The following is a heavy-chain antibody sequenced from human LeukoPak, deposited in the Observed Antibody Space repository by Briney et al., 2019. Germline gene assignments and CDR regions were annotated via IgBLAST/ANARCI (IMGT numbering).Heavy chain of an antibody. CDR1: GGSISSYY. Sequence: PSETLSLTCTVSGGSISSYYWSWIRQPPGKGLEWIGYIYYSGSTNYNPSLKSRVTISVDTSKNQFSLKLSSVTAADTAVYYCARIIIRYSNWGYFDYWGQGTLVTVSS. J-gene: IGHJ4*02. D-gene: IGHD4-11*01. V-gene: IGHV4-59*12. CDR3: ARIIIRYSNWGYFDY. CDR2: IYYSGST.